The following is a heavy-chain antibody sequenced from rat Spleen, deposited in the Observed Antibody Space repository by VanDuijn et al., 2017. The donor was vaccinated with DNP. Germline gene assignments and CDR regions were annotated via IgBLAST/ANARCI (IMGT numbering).Heavy chain of an antibody. Sequence: EVQLVESGGGLVQPGRSLKLSCAVSGFTFSDYAMAWVRQAPKKGLEWVATISYNGGTPYYRDSVKGRFTISRENAKNTLYLQMDSQRSEDTATYYCAKDMMGSTTGVMDAWGQGASVTVSS. CDR2: ISYNGGTP. V-gene: IGHV5-7*01. CDR3: AKDMMGSTTGVMDA. CDR1: GFTFSDYA. D-gene: IGHD1-11*01. J-gene: IGHJ4*01.